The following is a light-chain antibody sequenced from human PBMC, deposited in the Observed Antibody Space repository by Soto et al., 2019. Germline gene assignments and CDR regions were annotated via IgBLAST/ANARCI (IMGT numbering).Light chain of an antibody. CDR3: SSYTSSTTPYV. CDR2: DVS. J-gene: IGLJ1*01. V-gene: IGLV2-14*03. Sequence: QSVLTQPASMSGSPGQSITISCTGTSSDVGGYNFVSWFQHHPGKAPKLIIYDVSNRPSGVSNRFSGSKSGNTASLTISELQAEDEADFYCSSYTSSTTPYVFGTGTKVTVL. CDR1: SSDVGGYNF.